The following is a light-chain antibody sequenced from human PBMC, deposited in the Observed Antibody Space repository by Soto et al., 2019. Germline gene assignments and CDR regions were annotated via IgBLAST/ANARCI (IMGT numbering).Light chain of an antibody. Sequence: QSAVTQPASVSGSPGQSITISCTGTSSDVGSYNLVSWYQQHPGKAPKLMIYEGSKRPSGVSNRFSGSKSGNTASLTISGLQGGDEADYSCCSYAGSSTVFGGGTKLTVL. V-gene: IGLV2-23*01. CDR2: EGS. CDR3: CSYAGSSTV. CDR1: SSDVGSYNL. J-gene: IGLJ2*01.